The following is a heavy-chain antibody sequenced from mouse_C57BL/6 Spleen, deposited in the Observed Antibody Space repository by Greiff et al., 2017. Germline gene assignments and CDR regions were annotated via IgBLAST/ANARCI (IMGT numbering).Heavy chain of an antibody. D-gene: IGHD2-4*01. CDR2: IHPSSGST. CDR1: GYTFTSYW. J-gene: IGHJ2*01. CDR3: ARDGITTVFGY. Sequence: VQLQQPGAELVKPGASVKLSCKASGYTFTSYWMHWVKQRPGQGLEWIGMIHPSSGSTNYNEKFKSKATLTVDKSSSTAYMQLSSLTSEDSAVYYCARDGITTVFGYWGQGTTLTVAS. V-gene: IGHV1-64*01.